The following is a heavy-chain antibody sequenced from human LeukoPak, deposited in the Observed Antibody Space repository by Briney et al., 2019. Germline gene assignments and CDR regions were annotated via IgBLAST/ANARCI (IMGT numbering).Heavy chain of an antibody. D-gene: IGHD2-2*01. V-gene: IGHV3-20*04. CDR2: INWIGGST. CDR3: ARGYGCSSTTCFAYYYYYYMDV. CDR1: GFTFDDYG. Sequence: GGSLRLSCTASGFTFDDYGTSWVRQAPGKGLEWVSSINWIGGSTGYADSVKGRFTISRDNAKNSLYLQMNSLRAEDTALYYCARGYGCSSTTCFAYYYYYYMDVWGKGTTVTVSS. J-gene: IGHJ6*03.